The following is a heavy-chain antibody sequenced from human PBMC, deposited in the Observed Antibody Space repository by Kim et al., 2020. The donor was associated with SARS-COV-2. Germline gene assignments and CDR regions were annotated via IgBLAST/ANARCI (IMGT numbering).Heavy chain of an antibody. V-gene: IGHV4-61*02. D-gene: IGHD2-2*02. CDR1: GGSISSGSYY. J-gene: IGHJ5*02. Sequence: SETLSLTCTVSGGSISSGSYYWSWIRQPAGKGLEWIGRIYPSGSTNYNPSLKSRVTILLDTSKNQFSLKLSSLTAADTAVYYCARDGGYCSSTTCYSWFDPWGQGTLVTVSS. CDR3: ARDGGYCSSTTCYSWFDP. CDR2: IYPSGST.